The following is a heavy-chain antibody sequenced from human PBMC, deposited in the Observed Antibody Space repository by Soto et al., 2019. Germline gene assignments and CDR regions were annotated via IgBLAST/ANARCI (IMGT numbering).Heavy chain of an antibody. D-gene: IGHD3-10*01. V-gene: IGHV3-7*03. J-gene: IGHJ3*02. Sequence: GGSLRLSCAASGFTFSSYWMSWVRQAPGKGLEWVANIKQDGSEKYYVDSVKGRFTISRDNAKNSLYLQMNSLRAEDTAVYYCAVRGSGSMDAFDIWGQGTMVTVS. CDR1: GFTFSSYW. CDR3: AVRGSGSMDAFDI. CDR2: IKQDGSEK.